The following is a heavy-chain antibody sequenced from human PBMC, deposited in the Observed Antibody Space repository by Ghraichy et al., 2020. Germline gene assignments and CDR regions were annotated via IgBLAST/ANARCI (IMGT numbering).Heavy chain of an antibody. J-gene: IGHJ4*02. Sequence: GGSLRLSCAASGFAFSSYAMHWVRQAPGKGLEWVAVISYDGSNKYYADSVKGRFTISRDTSKNTLYLQMNSLRAEDTAVYYCARDGSWYGYTPWDWRQGTLVTGPS. V-gene: IGHV3-30-3*01. CDR1: GFAFSSYA. CDR2: ISYDGSNK. CDR3: ARDGSWYGYTPWD. D-gene: IGHD5-24*01.